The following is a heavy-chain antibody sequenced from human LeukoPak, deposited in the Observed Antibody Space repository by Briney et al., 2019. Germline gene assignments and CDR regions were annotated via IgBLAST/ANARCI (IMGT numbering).Heavy chain of an antibody. CDR3: ARDIAYCGGDCYKDY. J-gene: IGHJ4*02. D-gene: IGHD2-21*02. CDR1: GYTFTGYY. V-gene: IGHV1-2*02. Sequence: ASVKVSCKASGYTFTGYYMHWVRQAPGQGLEWMGWINPNSGGTNYAQKFQGRVTMTRDTSISTAYMELSRLRTDDTAVYYCARDIAYCGGDCYKDYWGQGTLVTVSS. CDR2: INPNSGGT.